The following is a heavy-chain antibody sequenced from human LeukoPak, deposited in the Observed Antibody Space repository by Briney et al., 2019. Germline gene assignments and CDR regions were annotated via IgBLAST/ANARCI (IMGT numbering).Heavy chain of an antibody. Sequence: AGGSLRLCCAASGLTFSSYGMHWVRQAPGKGLEWVAVISYDGSNKYYADSVKGRFTISRDNSKNTLYLQMNSLRAEDTAVYYCAKEASSGYYPYYYYYGMDVWGQGTTVTVSS. D-gene: IGHD3-22*01. J-gene: IGHJ6*02. CDR1: GLTFSSYG. CDR2: ISYDGSNK. CDR3: AKEASSGYYPYYYYYGMDV. V-gene: IGHV3-30*18.